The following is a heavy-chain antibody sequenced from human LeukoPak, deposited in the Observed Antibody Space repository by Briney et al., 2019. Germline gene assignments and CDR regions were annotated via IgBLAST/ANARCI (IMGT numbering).Heavy chain of an antibody. Sequence: GASVKVSCKASGYTFTSYDINWVRQAAGQGPEWVGWMNPNSGNTGYAQKFQARVTITRITSISTAYMELRSLRSEDTAVYYCARGERAYRYGFEYFKNWGQGTLVTVSS. CDR3: ARGERAYRYGFEYFKN. CDR1: GYTFTSYD. CDR2: MNPNSGNT. D-gene: IGHD5-18*01. J-gene: IGHJ1*01. V-gene: IGHV1-8*03.